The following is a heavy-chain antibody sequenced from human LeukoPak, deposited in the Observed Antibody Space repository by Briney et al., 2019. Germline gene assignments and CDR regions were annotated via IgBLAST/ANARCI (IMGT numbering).Heavy chain of an antibody. CDR2: IKQDGSEG. V-gene: IGHV3-7*04. Sequence: GGSLRLSCAASGFTFSSYAMSWVRQAPGKGLEWVANIKQDGSEGDYVDSVKGRFTISRDDAKNSLYLQMNSLRAEDTAVYYCARGITMANWGQGTLVTVSS. J-gene: IGHJ4*02. CDR1: GFTFSSYA. CDR3: ARGITMAN. D-gene: IGHD3-10*01.